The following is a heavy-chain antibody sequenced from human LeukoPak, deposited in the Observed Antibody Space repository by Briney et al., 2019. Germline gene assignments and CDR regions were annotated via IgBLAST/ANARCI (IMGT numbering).Heavy chain of an antibody. CDR1: GGSISSYY. Sequence: SETLSLTCTVSGGSISSYYWSWIRQPPGKGLEWIGYIYYSGSTNYNPSLKSRVTISVDTSKNQFSLKLSSVTAADTAVYYCAREIRMTTVTTGRYYFDYWGQGTLVTVSS. CDR3: AREIRMTTVTTGRYYFDY. J-gene: IGHJ4*02. CDR2: IYYSGST. D-gene: IGHD4-17*01. V-gene: IGHV4-59*01.